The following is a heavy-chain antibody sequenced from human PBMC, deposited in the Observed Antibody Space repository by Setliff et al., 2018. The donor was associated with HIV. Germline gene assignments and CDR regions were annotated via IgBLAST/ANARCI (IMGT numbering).Heavy chain of an antibody. J-gene: IGHJ6*02. Sequence: LRLSCAASGFTFTNYYMSWIRQAPGKGLELLSYISVSGTDIKYADSVKGRFIISRDNSKNTLYLQMNSLRAEDTAVYYCARDPGRYNGMDVWGQGTTVTVSS. D-gene: IGHD1-20*01. V-gene: IGHV3-11*06. CDR2: ISVSGTDI. CDR3: ARDPGRYNGMDV. CDR1: GFTFTNYY.